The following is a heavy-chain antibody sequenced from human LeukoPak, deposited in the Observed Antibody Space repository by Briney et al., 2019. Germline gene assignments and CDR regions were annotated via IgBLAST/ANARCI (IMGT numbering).Heavy chain of an antibody. V-gene: IGHV3-48*04. D-gene: IGHD6-19*01. Sequence: GGSLRLSCAASGFTFTNYIMNWVRQAPGKGLEWVSYISSSGSTIYYADSVKGRFTISRDNAKNSLYLQMNSLRAEDTALYYCAKDIVLAGTRGGGFDPWGQGTLVTVSS. CDR3: AKDIVLAGTRGGGFDP. CDR1: GFTFTNYI. CDR2: ISSSGSTI. J-gene: IGHJ5*02.